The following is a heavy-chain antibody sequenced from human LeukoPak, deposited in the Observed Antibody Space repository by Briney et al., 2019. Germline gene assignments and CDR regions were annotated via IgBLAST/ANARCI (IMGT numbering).Heavy chain of an antibody. CDR3: AREHSATYFDY. Sequence: GGSLRLSCAASGFTFSSYSMTWVRQAPGKGLEWVSSITSSSSYTYYADSVKGRFTISRDNAKNSLYLQMNSLRAEDTAVYYCAREHSATYFDYWGQGTLVTVSS. D-gene: IGHD1-26*01. V-gene: IGHV3-21*01. CDR1: GFTFSSYS. CDR2: ITSSSSYT. J-gene: IGHJ4*02.